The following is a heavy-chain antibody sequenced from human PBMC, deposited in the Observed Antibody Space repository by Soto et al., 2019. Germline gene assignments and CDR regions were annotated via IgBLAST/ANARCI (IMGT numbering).Heavy chain of an antibody. V-gene: IGHV3-72*01. CDR1: GFTFSDHY. J-gene: IGHJ4*02. D-gene: IGHD3-16*01. CDR2: TREKTNSYTT. CDR3: ARATVGTYYFDY. Sequence: EVQLVESGGGLVQPGGSLRLSCAASGFTFSDHYMDWVRQAPGKGLEWVGRTREKTNSYTTEYAASVKGRFTISRDDSKSSLYLQMNSLKTEDTAVYYCARATVGTYYFDYWGQGTLVTVSS.